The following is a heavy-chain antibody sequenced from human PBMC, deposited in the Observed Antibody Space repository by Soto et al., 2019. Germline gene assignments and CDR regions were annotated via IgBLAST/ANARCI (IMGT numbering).Heavy chain of an antibody. V-gene: IGHV4-34*01. CDR1: GGSFSGYY. Sequence: SSETLSLTCAVYGGSFSGYYWSWIRQPPGKGLERIGEINHSGSTNYNPALKSRVTISVDTSKNHFSLKLSSVTAADTAVYYFARSSHLHWARGARSWFDPWGQGTLVTVSS. CDR3: ARSSHLHWARGARSWFDP. D-gene: IGHD1-26*01. CDR2: INHSGST. J-gene: IGHJ5*02.